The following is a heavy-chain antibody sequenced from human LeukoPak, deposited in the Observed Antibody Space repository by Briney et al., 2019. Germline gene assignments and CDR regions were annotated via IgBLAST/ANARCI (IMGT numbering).Heavy chain of an antibody. CDR2: ISDYSGNT. CDR1: GYSLSSNG. Sequence: ASVKVSCTASGYSLSSNGISWARQAPGHGLEWMGWISDYSGNTKYAQTFQDRVTLTKDRSTNTAYVELRSLRADDTAVYYCAREGATDYYFDPWGQGTLVTVSS. J-gene: IGHJ4*02. D-gene: IGHD4-11*01. V-gene: IGHV1-18*01. CDR3: AREGATDYYFDP.